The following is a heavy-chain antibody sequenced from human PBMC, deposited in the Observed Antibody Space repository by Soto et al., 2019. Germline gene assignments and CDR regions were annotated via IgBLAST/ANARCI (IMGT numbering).Heavy chain of an antibody. CDR1: GFTFSSYW. D-gene: IGHD1-1*01. V-gene: IGHV3-74*01. J-gene: IGHJ4*02. CDR3: ARERGNWNSEVYFDY. CDR2: INSDGSGT. Sequence: PGGSLRLSCAASGFTFSSYWMHWVRQAPGKGLVWVSRINSDGSGTSYADSVKGRFTISRDNAKNTLYLQMNSLRAEDTAVYYCARERGNWNSEVYFDYWGQGTLVTVSS.